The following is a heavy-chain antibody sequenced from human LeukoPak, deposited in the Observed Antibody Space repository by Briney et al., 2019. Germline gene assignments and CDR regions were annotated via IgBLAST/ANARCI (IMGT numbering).Heavy chain of an antibody. CDR2: ISSSSSYI. CDR1: GXTXXSYS. V-gene: IGHV3-21*01. J-gene: IGHJ6*02. Sequence: GGSLRLSCAASGXTXXSYSXNXXRQAXXXXXXXXSXISSSSSYIYYADSVKGRFTISRDNAKNSLYLQMNSLRAEDTAVYYCARDPEGYYYYYGMDVWGQGTTVTVSS. CDR3: ARDPEGYYYYYGMDV.